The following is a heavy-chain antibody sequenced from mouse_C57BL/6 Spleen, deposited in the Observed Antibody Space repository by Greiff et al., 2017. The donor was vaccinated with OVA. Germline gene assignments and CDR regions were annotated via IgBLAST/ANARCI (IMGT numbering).Heavy chain of an antibody. CDR2: ISSGGSYT. CDR1: GFTFSSYG. CDR3: ARHRTVVAFDY. J-gene: IGHJ2*01. V-gene: IGHV5-6*01. D-gene: IGHD1-1*01. Sequence: VQLQQSGGDLVKPGGSLKLSCAASGFTFSSYGMSWVRQTPDKRLEWVATISSGGSYTYYPDSVKGRFTISRDNAKNTLYLQMSSLKSEDTAMYYCARHRTVVAFDYWGQGTTLTVSS.